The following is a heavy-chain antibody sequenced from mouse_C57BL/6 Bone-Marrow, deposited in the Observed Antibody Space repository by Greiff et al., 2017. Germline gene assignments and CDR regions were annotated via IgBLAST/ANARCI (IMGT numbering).Heavy chain of an antibody. V-gene: IGHV5-4*03. CDR3: ARGEDDYDGYAMDY. Sequence: EVMLVESGGGLVKPGGSLKLSCAASGFTFSSYAMSWVRQTPEKRLEWVATISDGGSYTYYPDNVKGRFTISRDNAKNNLYLQMSHLKSEDTAMYYGARGEDDYDGYAMDYWGQGTSVTVSS. CDR1: GFTFSSYA. CDR2: ISDGGSYT. D-gene: IGHD2-4*01. J-gene: IGHJ4*01.